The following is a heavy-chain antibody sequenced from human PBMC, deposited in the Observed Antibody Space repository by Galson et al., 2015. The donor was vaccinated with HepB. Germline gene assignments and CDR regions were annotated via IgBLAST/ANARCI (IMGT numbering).Heavy chain of an antibody. J-gene: IGHJ2*01. CDR3: AKGFGVQSPSTTNKNWYFDL. CDR1: GFTFSNYA. CDR2: IDKTVGTT. D-gene: IGHD3-3*01. Sequence: SLRLSCAVSGFTFSNYAMSWGRQAPGQGLEWVSAIDKTVGTTYYADSVKGRFTISRDNSKNTLYLQMNSLRTEDTAVFYCAKGFGVQSPSTTNKNWYFDLWGRGALVTVSS. V-gene: IGHV3-23*01.